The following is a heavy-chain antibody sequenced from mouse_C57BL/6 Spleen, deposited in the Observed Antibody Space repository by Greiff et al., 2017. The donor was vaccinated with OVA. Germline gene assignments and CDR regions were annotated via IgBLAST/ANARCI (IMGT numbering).Heavy chain of an antibody. Sequence: VQLQQSGTVLARPGASVKMSCKTSGYTFTSYWMHWVKQRPGQGLEWIGAIYPGNSDTSYNQKFKGKAKLTAVTSASTAYMELSSLTNEDSAVYYCTRSIYYYGSSSFDYWGQGTTLTVSS. CDR1: GYTFTSYW. CDR2: IYPGNSDT. D-gene: IGHD1-1*01. CDR3: TRSIYYYGSSSFDY. V-gene: IGHV1-5*01. J-gene: IGHJ2*01.